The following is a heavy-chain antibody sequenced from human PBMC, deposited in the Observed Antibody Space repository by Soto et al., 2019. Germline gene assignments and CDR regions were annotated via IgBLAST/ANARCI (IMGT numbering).Heavy chain of an antibody. J-gene: IGHJ6*02. CDR1: GFTFSSYA. CDR3: AKDRTPYYYGSGSYLAASTGVYYYYGMDV. D-gene: IGHD3-10*01. V-gene: IGHV3-23*01. CDR2: ISGSGGST. Sequence: GGSLRLSCAASGFTFSSYAMSWVRQAPGKGLEWVSAISGSGGSTYYADSVKGRFTISRDNSKNTLYLQMNSLRAEDTAVYYCAKDRTPYYYGSGSYLAASTGVYYYYGMDVWGQGTTVTVSS.